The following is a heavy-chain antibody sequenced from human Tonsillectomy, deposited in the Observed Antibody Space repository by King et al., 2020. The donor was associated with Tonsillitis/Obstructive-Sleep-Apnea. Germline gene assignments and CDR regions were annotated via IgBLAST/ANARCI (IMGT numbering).Heavy chain of an antibody. J-gene: IGHJ5*02. CDR3: ARVEYGENWFDP. D-gene: IGHD4-17*01. CDR2: IKTNTGNT. V-gene: IGHV7-4-1*02. CDR1: GDTFTRYS. Sequence: QLVQSGSELKKPGASVKVSCKASGDTFTRYSNNWVRQAPGQGLEWMGWIKTNTGNTTSAQGFTGRVVFSLDTSVSTAYLQISSLNAEDTAVYYCARVEYGENWFDPWGQGTLVTVSS.